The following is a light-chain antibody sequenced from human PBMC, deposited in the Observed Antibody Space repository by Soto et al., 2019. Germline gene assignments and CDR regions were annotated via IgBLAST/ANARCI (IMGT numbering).Light chain of an antibody. J-gene: IGKJ3*01. V-gene: IGKV1-39*01. Sequence: DIQMTQSPSSLSASVGDRVTITCRASQRISTYLIWYQHKPGKAPKLLICGTSSLQSGVPSRFSGSGSGTDFTLTISSLQPEDFATYYCQQSYSTPFTFGPGTKVDIK. CDR1: QRISTY. CDR2: GTS. CDR3: QQSYSTPFT.